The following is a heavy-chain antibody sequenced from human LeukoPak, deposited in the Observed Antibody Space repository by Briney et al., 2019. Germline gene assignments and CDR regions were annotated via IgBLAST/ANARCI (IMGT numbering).Heavy chain of an antibody. V-gene: IGHV3-23*01. CDR2: ISGTGGST. Sequence: PGGSLRLSCAASGFTFSNYAMSWVRQAPGKGLEWVAGISGTGGSTHYADSVKGRFTVSRDNSKNTLYLQMNSLRAEDTAVYFCAKIRDGGYWGQGTLVTVSS. J-gene: IGHJ4*02. D-gene: IGHD3-10*01. CDR1: GFTFSNYA. CDR3: AKIRDGGY.